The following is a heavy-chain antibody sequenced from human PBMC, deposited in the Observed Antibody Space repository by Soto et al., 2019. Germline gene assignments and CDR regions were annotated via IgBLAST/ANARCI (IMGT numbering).Heavy chain of an antibody. CDR3: ARDGKAVAFDY. CDR1: GFTFSSYG. CDR2: IWYDGSNK. Sequence: QFQLVESGGGVVQPGRSLRLSCAVSGFTFSSYGMHWVRQAPGKGLEWVAIIWYDGSNKFYADSVKGRFTISRDDSKNTLYLHMNSLRAEDTGVYYCARDGKAVAFDYSGQGTLVTVSS. V-gene: IGHV3-33*01. D-gene: IGHD6-19*01. J-gene: IGHJ4*02.